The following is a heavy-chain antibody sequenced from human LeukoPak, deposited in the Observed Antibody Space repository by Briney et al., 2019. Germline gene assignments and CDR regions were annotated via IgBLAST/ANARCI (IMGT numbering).Heavy chain of an antibody. J-gene: IGHJ4*02. D-gene: IGHD3-10*01. CDR1: GFTFSSYA. CDR2: ISYDGSNK. Sequence: GRSLRLSCAASGFTFSSYAMHWVRQAPGKGLEWVAVISYDGSNKYYADSVKGRFTISRDNSKNTLYLQMNSLRAEDTAVYYCASPPTYYYGSGSYYRPLDYWGQGTLVTVSS. V-gene: IGHV3-30-3*01. CDR3: ASPPTYYYGSGSYYRPLDY.